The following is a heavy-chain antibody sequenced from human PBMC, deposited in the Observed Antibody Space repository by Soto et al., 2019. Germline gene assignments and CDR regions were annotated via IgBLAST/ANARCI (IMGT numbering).Heavy chain of an antibody. V-gene: IGHV1-18*04. CDR2: ISAYNGNT. CDR1: GYTSTSYG. J-gene: IGHJ4*02. D-gene: IGHD2-2*01. Sequence: ASVKVSCKASGYTSTSYGISWVRQAPGQGLEWMGWISAYNGNTNYAQKLQGRVTMTTDTSTSTAYMELMSLSSDDTALYYCAGDQLGEDIVVVPAAIETFDYWGQGTLVTVSS. CDR3: AGDQLGEDIVVVPAAIETFDY.